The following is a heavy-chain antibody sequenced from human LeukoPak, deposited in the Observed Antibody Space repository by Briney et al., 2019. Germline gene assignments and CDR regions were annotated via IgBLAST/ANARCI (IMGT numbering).Heavy chain of an antibody. D-gene: IGHD2-15*01. Sequence: GESLKISCQGSGYSFTNNWIGWVRHMPGKGLDWMAIVYPGDSHTKYNPSFQGQVTISADKSSSTAYLQWISLGASDTAIYYCVRTPTCSSGSCYPNWFDSWGQGTLVTVSS. J-gene: IGHJ5*01. CDR2: VYPGDSHT. V-gene: IGHV5-51*01. CDR1: GYSFTNNW. CDR3: VRTPTCSSGSCYPNWFDS.